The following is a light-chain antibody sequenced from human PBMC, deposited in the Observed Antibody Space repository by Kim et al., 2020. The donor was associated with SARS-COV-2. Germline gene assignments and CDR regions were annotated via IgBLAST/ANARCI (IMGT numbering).Light chain of an antibody. CDR2: AAS. CDR1: QSITNY. J-gene: IGKJ1*01. CDR3: QQSYTMPRT. V-gene: IGKV1-39*01. Sequence: DIQMTQSPSSLSASVGDRVTITCRASQSITNYLNWYQQKPGKATKVLIYAASSLQSGVPSRFSGSGSGTDFTLTISSLQPDDFATYYCQQSYTMPRTFGPGTKVDIK.